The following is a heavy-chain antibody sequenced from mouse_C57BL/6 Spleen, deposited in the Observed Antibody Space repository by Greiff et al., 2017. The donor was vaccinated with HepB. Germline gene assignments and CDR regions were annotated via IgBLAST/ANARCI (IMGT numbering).Heavy chain of an antibody. CDR1: GYTFTDYE. CDR2: IDPETGGT. V-gene: IGHV1-15*01. CDR3: TRLISLGCWYFDV. Sequence: VQLQQSGAELVRPGASVTLSCKASGYTFTDYEMHWVKQTPVHGLEWIGAIDPETGGTAYNQKFKGKAILTADKSSSTAYMELRSLTSEDSAVYYCTRLISLGCWYFDVWGTGTTVTVSS. J-gene: IGHJ1*03. D-gene: IGHD3-1*01.